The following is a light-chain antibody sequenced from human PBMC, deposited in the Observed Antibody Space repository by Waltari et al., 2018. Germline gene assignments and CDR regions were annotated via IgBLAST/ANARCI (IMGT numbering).Light chain of an antibody. CDR2: DFS. CDR3: CSYAGSSTLV. Sequence: QSALTQPASVSGSPGQSITIPCPGTRSSFGGYNFVSWYQQHPGKAPKLMIYDFSKRPSGVSNRFSGSKSGNTASLTISGLQAEDEADYYCCSYAGSSTLVFGGGTKLTVL. J-gene: IGLJ2*01. V-gene: IGLV2-23*02. CDR1: RSSFGGYNF.